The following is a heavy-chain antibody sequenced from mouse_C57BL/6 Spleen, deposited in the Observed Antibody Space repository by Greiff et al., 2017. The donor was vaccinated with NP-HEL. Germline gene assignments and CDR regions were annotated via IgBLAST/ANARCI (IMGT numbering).Heavy chain of an antibody. Sequence: QVQLQQSGPGLVQPSQSLSITCTVSGFSLTSYGVHWVRQSPGKGLEWLGVIWRGGSTDYNAAFMSRLSITKDNSKSQVFFKINSLQADDTAIYYCAKSPTAHARYYYAMDYWGQGTSVTVSS. CDR3: AKSPTAHARYYYAMDY. CDR2: IWRGGST. J-gene: IGHJ4*01. V-gene: IGHV2-5*01. CDR1: GFSLTSYG. D-gene: IGHD3-1*01.